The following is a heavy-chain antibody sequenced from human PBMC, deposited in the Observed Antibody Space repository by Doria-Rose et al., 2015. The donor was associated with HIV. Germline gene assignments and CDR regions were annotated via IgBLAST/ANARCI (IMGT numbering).Heavy chain of an antibody. CDR2: INHIGNT. Sequence: QVQLQQWGAGLLKPSETLSLTCAVYGGSFSDYYWSWIRQPPGKGPEWVGEINHIGNTNCIPSLKSRITLSIDTSKNQFSLRLTSVTAADTALYFCARGGHEAHQDGSGWLRPTYYFDYWGQETLVTVFS. J-gene: IGHJ4*02. CDR3: ARGGHEAHQDGSGWLRPTYYFDY. V-gene: IGHV4-34*01. D-gene: IGHD6-19*01. CDR1: GGSFSDYY.